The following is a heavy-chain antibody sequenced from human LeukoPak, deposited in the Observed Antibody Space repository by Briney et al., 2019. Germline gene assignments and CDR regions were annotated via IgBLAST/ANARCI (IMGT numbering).Heavy chain of an antibody. CDR3: ARGRGKIPRIAAAGTLDY. CDR1: GGSFSGYY. V-gene: IGHV4-34*01. Sequence: SETLSLTCAVYGGSFSGYYWSWIRQPPGKGLEWIGEINHSGSTNYNPSLKSRVTISVDTSKNQFSLKLSSVTAADTAVYYCARGRGKIPRIAAAGTLDYWGQGTLVTVSS. J-gene: IGHJ4*02. CDR2: INHSGST. D-gene: IGHD6-13*01.